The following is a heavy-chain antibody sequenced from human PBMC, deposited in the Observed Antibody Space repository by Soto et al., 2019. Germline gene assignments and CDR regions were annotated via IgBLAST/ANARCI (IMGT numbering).Heavy chain of an antibody. CDR3: ARSAWAGEFDY. CDR1: GASISHVGHF. J-gene: IGHJ4*02. D-gene: IGHD6-19*01. Sequence: QVQLQESGPGLLRPSQTLSLTCTVSGASISHVGHFWSWIRQHPGKGLEWIGYIYYSGITHYNPSLKRRAIISVDTSLSQISLNLRSVAAVDTAVYFCARSAWAGEFDYWGQGTVVTVSS. V-gene: IGHV4-31*03. CDR2: IYYSGIT.